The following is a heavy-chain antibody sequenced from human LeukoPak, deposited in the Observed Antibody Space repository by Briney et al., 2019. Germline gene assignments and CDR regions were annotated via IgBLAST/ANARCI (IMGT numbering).Heavy chain of an antibody. CDR1: GFTFTSNA. CDR2: ISASGGSI. V-gene: IGHV3-23*01. Sequence: GGSLRLSCAASGFTFTSNAVSWVRQAPGKGLEWVSTISASGGSIYYAGSVKGRFTISRDISKNTLYLQMNRLRAEDTAVYHCAIEYYYYMDVWGKGTTVTVSS. CDR3: AIEYYYYMDV. J-gene: IGHJ6*03.